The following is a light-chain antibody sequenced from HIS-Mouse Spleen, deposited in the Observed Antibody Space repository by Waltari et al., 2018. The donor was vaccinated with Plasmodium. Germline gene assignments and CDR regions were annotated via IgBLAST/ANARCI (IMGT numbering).Light chain of an antibody. Sequence: QLVLTQSPSASASLGASVKLTCTLSSCHSSYAIAWHQQQPEKGPRYLMNLNSDGSHSKGDGIPDRFSGSSSGAERYLTISSLQSEDEADYYCQTWGTGMGVFGGGTKLTVL. J-gene: IGLJ2*01. CDR1: SCHSSYA. CDR3: QTWGTGMGV. V-gene: IGLV4-69*01. CDR2: LNSDGSH.